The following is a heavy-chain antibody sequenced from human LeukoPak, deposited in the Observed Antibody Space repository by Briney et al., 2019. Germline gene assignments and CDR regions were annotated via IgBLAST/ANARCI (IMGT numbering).Heavy chain of an antibody. J-gene: IGHJ5*02. Sequence: DSLKISCKGSGYSFTSYWIGWVRQMPGKGLEWMGIIYPGDSDPRYGPSFQGQVTISADKSISTAYLQWSSLKASDTAMYYCARRPRDGDYAGNWFDPWGQGTLVTVSS. D-gene: IGHD4-17*01. CDR2: IYPGDSDP. V-gene: IGHV5-51*01. CDR1: GYSFTSYW. CDR3: ARRPRDGDYAGNWFDP.